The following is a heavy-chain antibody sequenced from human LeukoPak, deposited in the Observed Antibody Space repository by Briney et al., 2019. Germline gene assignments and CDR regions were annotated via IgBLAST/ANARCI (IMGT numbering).Heavy chain of an antibody. D-gene: IGHD3-10*01. J-gene: IGHJ5*02. CDR3: ARDHSVGDIAWWFDP. V-gene: IGHV1-46*01. CDR1: GYTFTNNC. Sequence: GASVKVSCKTSGYTFTNNCMHWVRQAPGQGLEWVGVINPTGTSTLYAQNFQGIVTLPRDMSKTTDYMALRSLTSEDTAVYYCARDHSVGDIAWWFDPWGQGTLVSVSS. CDR2: INPTGTST.